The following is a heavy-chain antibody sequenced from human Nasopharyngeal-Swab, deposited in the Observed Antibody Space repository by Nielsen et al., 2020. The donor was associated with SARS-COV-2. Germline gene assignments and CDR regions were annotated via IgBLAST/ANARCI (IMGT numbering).Heavy chain of an antibody. Sequence: SETLSLTCTVSGGSISSYYWSWIRQPPGKGLEWIEYIYYSGSTNYNPSLKSRVTISVDTSKNQFSLKLSSVTAADTAVYYRARGVVRDNWFDPWGQGTLVTVSS. CDR2: IYYSGST. CDR3: ARGVVRDNWFDP. J-gene: IGHJ5*02. D-gene: IGHD2-21*01. V-gene: IGHV4-59*13. CDR1: GGSISSYY.